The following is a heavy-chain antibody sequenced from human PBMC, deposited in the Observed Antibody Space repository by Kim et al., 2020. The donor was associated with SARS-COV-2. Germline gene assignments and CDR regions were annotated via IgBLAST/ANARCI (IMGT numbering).Heavy chain of an antibody. D-gene: IGHD3-16*01. CDR3: ARDRGGTGAVFDY. V-gene: IGHV3-53*01. Sequence: YPDSVKGLFTISRDNSKNTVYLQMNSLRVEDTAVYFCARDRGGTGAVFDYWGQGTLVTVSS. J-gene: IGHJ4*02.